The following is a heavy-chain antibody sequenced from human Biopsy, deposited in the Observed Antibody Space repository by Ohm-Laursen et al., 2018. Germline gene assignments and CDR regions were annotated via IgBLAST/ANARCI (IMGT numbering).Heavy chain of an antibody. D-gene: IGHD1-26*01. CDR1: GGTFINYA. V-gene: IGHV1-69*13. J-gene: IGHJ4*02. CDR3: ARGPHSGSHSCFDY. CDR2: IIPMFGTA. Sequence: VKISCKVSGGTFINYAISWVRQAPGQGLEWMGGIIPMFGTANYAQMFQGRVTISADESTSISYMELSSLTTEDTAIYYCARGPHSGSHSCFDYWGRGTLVTVSS.